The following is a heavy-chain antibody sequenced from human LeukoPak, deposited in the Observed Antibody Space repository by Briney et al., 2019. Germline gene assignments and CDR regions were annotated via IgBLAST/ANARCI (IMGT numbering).Heavy chain of an antibody. Sequence: ASVKVSCKVSGYTLTELSMHWVRQAPGRGLEGMGGFDPEDGETIYAQKFQGRVTMTEDTSTDTAYMELSSLRSEDTAVYYCATAPRGTVAADYWGQGTLVTVSS. J-gene: IGHJ4*02. CDR3: ATAPRGTVAADY. D-gene: IGHD6-19*01. CDR2: FDPEDGET. V-gene: IGHV1-24*01. CDR1: GYTLTELS.